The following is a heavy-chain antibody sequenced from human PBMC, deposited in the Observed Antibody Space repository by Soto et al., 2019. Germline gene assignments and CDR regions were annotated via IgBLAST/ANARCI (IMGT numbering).Heavy chain of an antibody. V-gene: IGHV1-3*01. CDR2: INAGRGKT. D-gene: IGHD4-17*01. CDR3: ARWIDNGYFDY. J-gene: IGHJ4*02. CDR1: GFGFTSYS. Sequence: QGQLVQSGAEVKKPGASVKVSCGTSGFGFTSYSFHCVRQAPAQGLQWMGWINAGRGKTKYSQQFQGRVTFTWDTSANTVYMELSRLTSEDTSVFYCARWIDNGYFDYWGQGTLVTVSA.